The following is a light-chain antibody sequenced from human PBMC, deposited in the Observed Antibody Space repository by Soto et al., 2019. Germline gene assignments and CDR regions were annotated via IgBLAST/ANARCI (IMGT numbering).Light chain of an antibody. CDR2: DAS. Sequence: DIQLTQSPSTLSASVGDRVTITCRASQNIGTWLAWYQHRPGEGPKLLILDASTLESGVPSRFSGGGSATEFSLTINSLESGDSGTYHCQQYATYSPSTFGQGTTVEIK. V-gene: IGKV1-5*01. J-gene: IGKJ1*01. CDR1: QNIGTW. CDR3: QQYATYSPST.